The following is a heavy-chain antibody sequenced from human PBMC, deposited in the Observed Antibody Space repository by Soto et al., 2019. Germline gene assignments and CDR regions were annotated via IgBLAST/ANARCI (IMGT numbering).Heavy chain of an antibody. CDR1: GDSISNLDYF. J-gene: IGHJ5*01. CDR2: IYKSATT. D-gene: IGHD2-15*01. CDR3: ARGRYCLTGRCFPNWFDS. V-gene: IGHV4-30-4*01. Sequence: SETLSLTCSVSGDSISNLDYFWAWIRQPPGQALEYIGYIYKSATTYYNPSFESRVTISVDTSKSQFSLNVTSVTAADTAVYFCARGRYCLTGRCFPNWFDSWGQGTLVTVSS.